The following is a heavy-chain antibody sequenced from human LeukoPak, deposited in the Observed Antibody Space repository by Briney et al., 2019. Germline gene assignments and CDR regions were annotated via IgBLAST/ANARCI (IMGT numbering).Heavy chain of an antibody. CDR1: GGTFSSYA. CDR3: ARDGGFPARPFDY. D-gene: IGHD3-10*01. V-gene: IGHV1-69*13. J-gene: IGHJ4*02. CDR2: IIPIFGTA. Sequence: SVKVSCKASGGTFSSYAISWVRQAPGQGLEWMGGIIPIFGTANYAQKFQGRVTITADESTSTAYMELSSLRSEDTAVYYCARDGGFPARPFDYWGQGTLVTVSS.